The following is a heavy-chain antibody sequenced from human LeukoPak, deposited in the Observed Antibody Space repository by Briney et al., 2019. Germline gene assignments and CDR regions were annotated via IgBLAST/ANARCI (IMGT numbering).Heavy chain of an antibody. J-gene: IGHJ4*02. CDR3: ARHITRAIAEDY. CDR2: INSDGSST. Sequence: GGSLRLYCAASGFTFSSYWMHWVRQAPGKGLVWVSRINSDGSSTNYADSVKGRFTISRDNAKHTLYLQMNSLRAEDTAVYYCARHITRAIAEDYWGQGTLVTVSS. D-gene: IGHD1-20*01. CDR1: GFTFSSYW. V-gene: IGHV3-74*01.